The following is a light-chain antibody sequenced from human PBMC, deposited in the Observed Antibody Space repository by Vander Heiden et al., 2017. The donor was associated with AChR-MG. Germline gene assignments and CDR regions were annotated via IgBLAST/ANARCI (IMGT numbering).Light chain of an antibody. CDR3: NSYTSSNTLV. CDR1: SSDVGRYNY. J-gene: IGLJ3*02. V-gene: IGLV2-14*03. Sequence: QSALTPPASVSGSPGRSITIYCTGTSSDVGRYNYVSWFQQHSGKAPQLIIYDVTKRPSGVSYRFSGSKSGNTASLTISGLQAEDEADYYCNSYTSSNTLVFGGGTKLTVL. CDR2: DVT.